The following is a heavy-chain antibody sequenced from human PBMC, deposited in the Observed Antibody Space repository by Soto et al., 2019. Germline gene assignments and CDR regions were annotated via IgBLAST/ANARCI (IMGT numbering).Heavy chain of an antibody. V-gene: IGHV1-3*01. D-gene: IGHD4-17*01. J-gene: IGHJ5*02. CDR1: GYTFTSHA. CDR3: ARASNYGDYNHWFDP. Sequence: GASVKVSCKASGYTFTSHAMNWVRQAPGQRLEWMGWINAGNGNTKYSQKFQGRVTITRDTAASTAYMELSSLRSEDTAVYYCARASNYGDYNHWFDPWGQGTLVTVSS. CDR2: INAGNGNT.